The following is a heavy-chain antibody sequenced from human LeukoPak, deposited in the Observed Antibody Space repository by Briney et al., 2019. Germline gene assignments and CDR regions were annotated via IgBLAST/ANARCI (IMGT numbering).Heavy chain of an antibody. D-gene: IGHD1-26*01. V-gene: IGHV4-34*01. Sequence: SKTLSLTCAVYGGSFSGYYWSWIRQPPGKGLEWIGEINHSGSTNYNPSLKSRATISVDTSKNQFSLKLSSVTAADTAVYYCARVGSYYARAFDIWGQGTMVTVSS. CDR3: ARVGSYYARAFDI. CDR1: GGSFSGYY. CDR2: INHSGST. J-gene: IGHJ3*02.